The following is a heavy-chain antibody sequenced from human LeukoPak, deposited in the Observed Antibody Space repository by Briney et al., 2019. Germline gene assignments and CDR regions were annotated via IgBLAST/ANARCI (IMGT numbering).Heavy chain of an antibody. Sequence: GGSLRLSCATSGFLFNNYPMNWVRQAPGKGLEWVALISYDGSDKYYADSVKGRFTISRDNAKNSLYLQMNSLRAEDTAVYYCARWGYCSGGSCHLNDAFDIWGQGTMVTVSS. V-gene: IGHV3-30*04. CDR1: GFLFNNYP. CDR2: ISYDGSDK. J-gene: IGHJ3*02. D-gene: IGHD2-15*01. CDR3: ARWGYCSGGSCHLNDAFDI.